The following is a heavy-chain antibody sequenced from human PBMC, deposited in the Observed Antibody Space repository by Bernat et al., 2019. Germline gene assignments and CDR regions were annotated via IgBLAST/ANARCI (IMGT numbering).Heavy chain of an antibody. CDR3: ARGHLFYSGSYFNAFDI. Sequence: QVQLVESGGGVVQPGRSLRLSCAASGFTFSSYAMHWVRQAPGKGLEWVAVISYDGSNKYYADSVKGRFTISRDNSKNTLYLQMNSLRAEDTAVYYCARGHLFYSGSYFNAFDIWGQGTMVTVSS. D-gene: IGHD1-26*01. V-gene: IGHV3-30-3*01. CDR2: ISYDGSNK. CDR1: GFTFSSYA. J-gene: IGHJ3*02.